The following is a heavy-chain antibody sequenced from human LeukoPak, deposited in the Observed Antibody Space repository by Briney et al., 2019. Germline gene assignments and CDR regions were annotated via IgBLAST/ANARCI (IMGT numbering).Heavy chain of an antibody. CDR2: INPSGGST. J-gene: IGHJ3*02. CDR1: GYTFTSYY. V-gene: IGHV1-46*01. D-gene: IGHD3-10*01. Sequence: GASVKVSCKASGYTFTSYYMHWVRQAPGQGLEWMGIINPSGGSTSYAQKFQGRVTMTRDTSTSTVYMELSSLRSEDTAVYYCARAVSFGESRDAFDIWGQGTMVTVSS. CDR3: ARAVSFGESRDAFDI.